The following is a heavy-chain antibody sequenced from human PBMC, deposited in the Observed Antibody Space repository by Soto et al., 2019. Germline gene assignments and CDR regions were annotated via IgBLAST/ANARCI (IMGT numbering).Heavy chain of an antibody. CDR1: GFTFSSYS. CDR3: ARDRGPTPSKQWLVPGPPRGDAFDI. D-gene: IGHD6-19*01. V-gene: IGHV3-21*01. Sequence: GGSLRLSCAASGFTFSSYSMNWVRQAPGKGLEWVSSISSSSSYIYYADSVKGRFTISRDNAKNSLYLQMNSLRAEDTAVYYCARDRGPTPSKQWLVPGPPRGDAFDIWGQGTMVTVSS. CDR2: ISSSSSYI. J-gene: IGHJ3*02.